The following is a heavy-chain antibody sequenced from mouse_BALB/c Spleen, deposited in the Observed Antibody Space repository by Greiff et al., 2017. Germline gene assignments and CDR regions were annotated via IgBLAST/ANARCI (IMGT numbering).Heavy chain of an antibody. D-gene: IGHD2-10*01. CDR1: GFTFSSYA. V-gene: IGHV5-6-5*01. J-gene: IGHJ4*01. CDR2: ISSGGST. Sequence: DVQLVESGGGLVKPGGSLKLSCAASGFTFSSYAMSWVRQTPEKRLEWVASISSGGSTYYPDSVKGRFTISRDNARNILYLQMSSLRSEDTAMYYCAKAYYGSLYAMDYWGQGTSVTVSS. CDR3: AKAYYGSLYAMDY.